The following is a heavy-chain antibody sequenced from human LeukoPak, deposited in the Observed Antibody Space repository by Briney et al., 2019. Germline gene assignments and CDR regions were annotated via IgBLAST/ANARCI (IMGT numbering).Heavy chain of an antibody. CDR3: ARDLVFRSSSAGR. Sequence: TGGSLRLSCAASGFTFSGYGMHWVRQAPGKGLQWVALIQYDGSNKFYADSVKGRFTISRDNSKNTLWLQMNSLRAEDTAVYYCARDLVFRSSSAGRWGQGTLVTVSS. CDR1: GFTFSGYG. CDR2: IQYDGSNK. D-gene: IGHD6-6*01. V-gene: IGHV3-30*02. J-gene: IGHJ4*02.